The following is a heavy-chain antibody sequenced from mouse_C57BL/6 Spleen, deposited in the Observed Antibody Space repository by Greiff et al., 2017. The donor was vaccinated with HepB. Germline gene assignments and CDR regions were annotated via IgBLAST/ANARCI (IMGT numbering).Heavy chain of an antibody. V-gene: IGHV3-1*01. CDR1: GYSITSGYD. CDR2: ISYSGST. Sequence: DVKLQESGPGMVKPSQSLSLTCTVTGYSITSGYDWHWIRHFPGNKLEWMGYISYSGSTNYNPSLKSRISITHDTSKNHFFLKLNSVTTEDTATYYCARAPGGLYFDYWGQGTTLTVSS. D-gene: IGHD1-1*02. CDR3: ARAPGGLYFDY. J-gene: IGHJ2*01.